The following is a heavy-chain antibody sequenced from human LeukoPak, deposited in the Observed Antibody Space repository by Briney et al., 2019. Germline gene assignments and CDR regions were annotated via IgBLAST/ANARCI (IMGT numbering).Heavy chain of an antibody. CDR3: ARVAAAGTRMGRWFDP. D-gene: IGHD6-13*01. CDR1: GGSISSSSYY. J-gene: IGHJ5*02. CDR2: IYYSGST. V-gene: IGHV4-39*07. Sequence: PSETLSLTCTVSGGSISSSSYYWGWFRQPPGKGLEWIGSIYYSGSTYYNPSLKSRVTISVDTSKNQFSLKLSSVTAADTAVYYCARVAAAGTRMGRWFDPWGQGTLVTVSS.